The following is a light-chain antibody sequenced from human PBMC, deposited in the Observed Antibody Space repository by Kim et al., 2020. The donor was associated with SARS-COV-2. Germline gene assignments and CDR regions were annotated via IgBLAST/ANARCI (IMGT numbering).Light chain of an antibody. V-gene: IGLV4-69*01. CDR2: LSSDGSH. J-gene: IGLJ2*01. CDR1: SGHGSYA. CDR3: QTWGTV. Sequence: LGASVKLPCTRSSGHGSYAIEWQQQQAAKGPRYLMKLSSDGSHSKGDGIPDRFSGSGYGDERYLTISSLQYEDEADYYCQTWGTVFGGGTQLTVL.